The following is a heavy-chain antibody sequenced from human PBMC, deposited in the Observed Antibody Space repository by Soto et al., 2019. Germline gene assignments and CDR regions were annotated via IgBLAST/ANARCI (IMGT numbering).Heavy chain of an antibody. V-gene: IGHV5-51*01. D-gene: IGHD2-2*01. CDR3: ARIAVNFFSPPAIKIQLFDS. CDR1: GYSFTTYW. J-gene: IGHJ5*01. CDR2: ISPGDSDT. Sequence: GESLKISCKGSGYSFTTYWIGWVRQMPGKGLEWMGIISPGDSDTRYSPSFEGQVTISADKSINTAYLQWSSLKASDTAMYFCARIAVNFFSPPAIKIQLFDSCDQGSLVT.